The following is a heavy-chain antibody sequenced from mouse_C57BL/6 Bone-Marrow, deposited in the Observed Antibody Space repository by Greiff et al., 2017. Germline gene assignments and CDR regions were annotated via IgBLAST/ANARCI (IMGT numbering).Heavy chain of an antibody. Sequence: QVQLQQPGAELVKPGASVKMSCKASGYTFTSYWLTWVKQRPGQGLEWIGDIYPGSGSTNYNEKFKSKATLTVDTSSSTAYMQLSSLTSEDSAVYYCAREGAGNYGGMVVSAMDYWGQGTSVTVSS. CDR1: GYTFTSYW. J-gene: IGHJ4*01. D-gene: IGHD2-1*01. V-gene: IGHV1-55*01. CDR2: IYPGSGST. CDR3: AREGAGNYGGMVVSAMDY.